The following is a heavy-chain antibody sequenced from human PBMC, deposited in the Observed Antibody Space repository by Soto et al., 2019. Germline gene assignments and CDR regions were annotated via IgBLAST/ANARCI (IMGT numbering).Heavy chain of an antibody. CDR2: IYPGDSDT. CDR1: GYSFTSYW. V-gene: IGHV5-51*01. CDR3: ARLSIAAPYGMDV. D-gene: IGHD6-6*01. Sequence: PGESLKISCKGSGYSFTSYWIGWVRQMPGKGLEWMGIIYPGDSDTRYSPSFQGQVTISADKSISTAYLQWGSLKASDTAMYYCARLSIAAPYGMDVWGQGTTVTVSS. J-gene: IGHJ6*02.